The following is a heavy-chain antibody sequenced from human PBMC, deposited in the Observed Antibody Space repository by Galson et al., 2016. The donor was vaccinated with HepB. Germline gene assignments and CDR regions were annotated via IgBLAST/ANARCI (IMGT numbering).Heavy chain of an antibody. CDR1: GFIFSQYG. V-gene: IGHV3-33*01. D-gene: IGHD2-15*01. Sequence: SLRLSCAASGFIFSQYGTHWVRLPPGKGLESVAVIRHDGRNAYYADSVKGRFTISRDNSKNTLYVQLNNLRVEDTAVYYCSRGSQDDIEVDGDLEQDYWGQGTLVTVSS. CDR2: IRHDGRNA. J-gene: IGHJ4*02. CDR3: SRGSQDDIEVDGDLEQDY.